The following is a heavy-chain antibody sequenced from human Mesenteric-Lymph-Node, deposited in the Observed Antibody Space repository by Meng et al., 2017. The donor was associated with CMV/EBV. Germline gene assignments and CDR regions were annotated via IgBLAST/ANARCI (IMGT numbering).Heavy chain of an antibody. CDR3: TGDSVSNPNLDY. Sequence: EVPRVESGGGWVQPGGSLRLSCAASGFNVRDKYMSWVRQAPGKGLEWVCIIYRGDNTYYIDSVKDRFTVSRDNSKNTMYLQMNSLRVEDTAVYYCTGDSVSNPNLDYWGQGTLVTVSS. V-gene: IGHV3-66*01. CDR2: IYRGDNT. D-gene: IGHD3-10*01. CDR1: GFNVRDKY. J-gene: IGHJ4*02.